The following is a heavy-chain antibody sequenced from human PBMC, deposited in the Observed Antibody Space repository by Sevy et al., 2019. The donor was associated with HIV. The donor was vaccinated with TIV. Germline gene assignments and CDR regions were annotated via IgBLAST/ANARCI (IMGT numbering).Heavy chain of an antibody. D-gene: IGHD3-10*01. V-gene: IGHV1-46*03. CDR3: ARDRGVTMVPQR. Sequence: ASVKVSCKASGYIFTSYYMHWVRQAPGQGLEWMAIINPNGGSTSYAQKFQSRVTMTRDTSTSTVYMELSSLRSEDTAVYYCARDRGVTMVPQRWGQGTLVTVSS. CDR1: GYIFTSYY. CDR2: INPNGGST. J-gene: IGHJ1*01.